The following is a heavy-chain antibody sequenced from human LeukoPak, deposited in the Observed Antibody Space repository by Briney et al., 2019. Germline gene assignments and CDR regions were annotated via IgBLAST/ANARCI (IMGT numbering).Heavy chain of an antibody. V-gene: IGHV4-59*01. CDR2: IYYSGST. J-gene: IGHJ3*02. Sequence: SETLSLTCTVPGGSISSYFWSWIRQPPGKGLEWIGYIYYSGSTNYNPSLKSRVTISVDTSKNQFSLKLSSVTAGDTAVYYCATVDTDDAFDIWGQGTMVTVSS. CDR1: GGSISSYF. D-gene: IGHD5-18*01. CDR3: ATVDTDDAFDI.